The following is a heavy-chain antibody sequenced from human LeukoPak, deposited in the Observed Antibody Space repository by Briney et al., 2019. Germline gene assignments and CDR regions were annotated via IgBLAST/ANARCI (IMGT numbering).Heavy chain of an antibody. D-gene: IGHD6-19*01. Sequence: PGGSLRLSCAASGFTFSSYWMHWVRQAPGKGLVWVSRINSDGSSTSYADSVKGRFTISRDNAKNTLYLQMNSLRAEDTAVYYCARGSIAVAALDYWGQGNLVTVSS. V-gene: IGHV3-74*01. CDR3: ARGSIAVAALDY. J-gene: IGHJ4*02. CDR1: GFTFSSYW. CDR2: INSDGSST.